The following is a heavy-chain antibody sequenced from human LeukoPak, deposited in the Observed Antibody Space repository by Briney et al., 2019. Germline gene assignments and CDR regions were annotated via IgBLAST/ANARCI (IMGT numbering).Heavy chain of an antibody. CDR2: IKSKTDGGPT. V-gene: IGHV3-15*01. CDR3: AKVDSSGWYGFDY. CDR1: GFTFSNAW. D-gene: IGHD6-19*01. J-gene: IGHJ4*02. Sequence: PGGSLRLSCAASGFTFSNAWMSWVRQAPGKGLEWVGRIKSKTDGGPTDYAAPVKGRFTISRDDSKNTLYLQMNSLRAEDTAVYYCAKVDSSGWYGFDYWGQGTLVTVSS.